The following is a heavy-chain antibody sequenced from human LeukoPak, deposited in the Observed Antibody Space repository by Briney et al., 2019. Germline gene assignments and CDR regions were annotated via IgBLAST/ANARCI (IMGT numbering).Heavy chain of an antibody. CDR1: GFTFSSYG. CDR2: IWYDGSNK. V-gene: IGHV3-33*01. J-gene: IGHJ4*02. CDR3: ARYYYDSSGYWDY. Sequence: GGSLRLSCTASGFTFSSYGMHWVRQAPGKGLEWVTLIWYDGSNKYYADSVKGRFTISRDNSKNTLYLQMNSLRAEDTAVYYCARYYYDSSGYWDYWGQGTLVTVSS. D-gene: IGHD3-22*01.